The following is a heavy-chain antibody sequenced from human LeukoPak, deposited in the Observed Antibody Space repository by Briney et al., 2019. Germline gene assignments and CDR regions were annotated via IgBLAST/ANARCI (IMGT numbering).Heavy chain of an antibody. D-gene: IGHD4-17*01. CDR3: VKDDYGPFDI. J-gene: IGHJ3*02. V-gene: IGHV3-43*01. CDR1: GFTFDDYT. CDR2: IDWIGHST. Sequence: GGPLRLSCAASGFTFDDYTMHWVRQAPGKGLEWVSLIDWIGHSTNYADSVKGRFTVSRDNSKNSLYLQMNSLRPEDTALYYCVKDDYGPFDIWGPGTMVTVSS.